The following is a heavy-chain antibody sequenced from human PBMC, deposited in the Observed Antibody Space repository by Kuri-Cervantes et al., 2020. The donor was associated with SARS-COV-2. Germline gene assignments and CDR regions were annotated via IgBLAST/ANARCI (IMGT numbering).Heavy chain of an antibody. CDR1: GGTFSSYA. J-gene: IGHJ4*02. D-gene: IGHD6-19*01. Sequence: SVKVSCKASGGTFSSYAISWVRQAPGQGLEWMGRIIPILGTANYAQKFQGRVTITAGKSTSTAYMELSSLRSEDTAVYYCARDSSVAVWGQGTLVTVSS. CDR3: ARDSSVAV. CDR2: IIPILGTA. V-gene: IGHV1-69*04.